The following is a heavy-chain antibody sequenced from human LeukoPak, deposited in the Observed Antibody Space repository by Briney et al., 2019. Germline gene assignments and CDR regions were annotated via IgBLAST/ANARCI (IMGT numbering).Heavy chain of an antibody. J-gene: IGHJ6*02. D-gene: IGHD3-9*01. CDR2: ISAYNGNT. CDR1: GYTFTSYG. Sequence: GASVKVSCKASGYTFTSYGFSGVGQAPGQGGEWMGWISAYNGNTNYAQKLQGRVTMTTDTSTSTASMELRSLRADDTAVYYCARGDYDILSNMDYGMDVWGQGTTVTVSS. V-gene: IGHV1-18*01. CDR3: ARGDYDILSNMDYGMDV.